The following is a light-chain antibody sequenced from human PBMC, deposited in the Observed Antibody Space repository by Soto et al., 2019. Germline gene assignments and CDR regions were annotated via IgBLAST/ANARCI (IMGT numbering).Light chain of an antibody. V-gene: IGLV1-40*01. CDR2: GNS. J-gene: IGLJ1*01. CDR1: SSNIGTGYD. Sequence: QSVLTQPPLVSGAPGQRVTISCTGSSSNIGTGYDIHWYQQVPGTAPKLLIYGNSNRPSGVPDRFSGSKSGTSASLAITGLQAEDEADYYCQSYDSSLSGGVFGTGTKVTVL. CDR3: QSYDSSLSGGV.